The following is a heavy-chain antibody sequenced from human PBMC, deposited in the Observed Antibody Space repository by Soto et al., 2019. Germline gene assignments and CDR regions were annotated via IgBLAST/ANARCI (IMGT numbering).Heavy chain of an antibody. CDR1: GGSISTFY. J-gene: IGHJ4*02. Sequence: PSETLSLTCTVSGGSISTFYWSWIRQPPGKGLEWIGHIYYNGGTEYNPSLKSRLTISVDTSRNQFSLKLSSVTAADKAVYYCERREAGGGYVFGDWGQGTLVTVSS. D-gene: IGHD5-12*01. CDR3: ERREAGGGYVFGD. V-gene: IGHV4-59*01. CDR2: IYYNGGT.